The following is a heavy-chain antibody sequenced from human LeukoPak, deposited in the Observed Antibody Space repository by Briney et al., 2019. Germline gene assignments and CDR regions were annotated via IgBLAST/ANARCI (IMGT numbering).Heavy chain of an antibody. V-gene: IGHV1-24*01. CDR1: GYTLTEVS. D-gene: IGHD6-13*01. Sequence: ASVKVSCKVSGYTLTEVSMHWVRQAPGKGREWRGGFDAEDVETIYAQKCQGRVTMTEDTSTDTAYMELSSLRSEDTAVYYCATGPIASYSSSWYGMDVWGQGTTVTVSS. CDR2: FDAEDVET. CDR3: ATGPIASYSSSWYGMDV. J-gene: IGHJ6*02.